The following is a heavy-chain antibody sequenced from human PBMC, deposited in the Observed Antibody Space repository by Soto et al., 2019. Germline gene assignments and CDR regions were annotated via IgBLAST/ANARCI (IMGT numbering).Heavy chain of an antibody. V-gene: IGHV4-61*01. D-gene: IGHD4-17*01. J-gene: IGHJ4*02. CDR1: GGSVSNKTYY. CDR2: VYYGGTT. CDR3: ARTTAVPNTLRSRYFFDY. Sequence: SETLSLTCSVSGGSVSNKTYYWSWIRQPPGKRLEWIGYVYYGGTTNCNPSLKSRVTISVDLSKNQFSLRLSSVTTADTALYYCARTTAVPNTLRSRYFFDYWGQGTLVTV.